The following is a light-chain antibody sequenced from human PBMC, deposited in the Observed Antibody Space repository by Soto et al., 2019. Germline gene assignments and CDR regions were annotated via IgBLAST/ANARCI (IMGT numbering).Light chain of an antibody. J-gene: IGKJ1*01. CDR3: QQYHNWPRT. CDR1: QSVPST. V-gene: IGKV3-15*01. CDR2: DAS. Sequence: EIVLTQSPVTLSSSRGERATLSCRASQSVPSTLAWYQQKPGQAPRLLIHDASTRATGVPARFSGSGSGTEFTLTISSVQSEDSAVYYCQQYHNWPRTFGQGTKVDI.